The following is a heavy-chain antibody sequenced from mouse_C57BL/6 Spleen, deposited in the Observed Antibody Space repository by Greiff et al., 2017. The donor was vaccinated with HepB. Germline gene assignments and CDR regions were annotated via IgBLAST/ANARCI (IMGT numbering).Heavy chain of an antibody. CDR1: GYTFTSYW. CDR2: IYPSDSET. D-gene: IGHD1-1*01. Sequence: QVQLQQPGAELVRPGSSVKLSCKASGYTFTSYWMDWVQQRPGQGLEWIGNIYPSDSETHYNQKFKDKATLTVDKSSSTAYMQLSSLTSEDSAVYYCARIYYYGSSYFDYAMDYWGQGTSVTVSS. CDR3: ARIYYYGSSYFDYAMDY. J-gene: IGHJ4*01. V-gene: IGHV1-61*01.